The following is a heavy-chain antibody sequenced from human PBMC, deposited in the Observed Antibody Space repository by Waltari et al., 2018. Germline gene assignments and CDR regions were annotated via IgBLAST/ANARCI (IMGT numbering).Heavy chain of an antibody. CDR3: TRQVLGYCTSAACRRLES. CDR2: IYHEGTT. Sequence: QVQLQESGPGLLRASETLSRTCDVSNYAMNSGFYWGWVRQPPGKGLEWIATIYHEGTTFYNPSLKSRVTTSMDTSKNQFSLTLRSVTAADTAVYYCTRQVLGYCTSAACRRLESWGQGILVTVSS. CDR1: NYAMNSGFY. D-gene: IGHD2-2*03. J-gene: IGHJ4*02. V-gene: IGHV4-38-2*01.